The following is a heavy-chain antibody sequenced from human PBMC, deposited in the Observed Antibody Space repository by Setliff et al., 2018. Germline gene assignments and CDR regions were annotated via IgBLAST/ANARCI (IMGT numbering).Heavy chain of an antibody. CDR1: GGSISSGSYY. CDR3: ARGAGWCCDSSGYYYDY. J-gene: IGHJ4*02. D-gene: IGHD3-22*01. V-gene: IGHV4-61*02. CDR2: IYTSGST. Sequence: SETLSLTCTVSGGSISSGSYYWSWIRQPAGKGLEWIGRIYTSGSTNYSPSLKSRVTISLDTSKNQFSLKLSSVTAADTAVYYCARGAGWCCDSSGYYYDYWGQGTLVTVSS.